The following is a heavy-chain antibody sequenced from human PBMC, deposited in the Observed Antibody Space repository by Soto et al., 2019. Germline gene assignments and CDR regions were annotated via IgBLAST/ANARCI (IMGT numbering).Heavy chain of an antibody. CDR1: GFTFSAYS. J-gene: IGHJ4*02. Sequence: EVQLVESGGGLVQPGGSLRLSCAASGFTFSAYSMNWVRQAPGKGLEWVSDISSSSSNTYYAASVKGRFTISRDNAKNSLYLQMNSLRAEDTAVYHCARWVGGESRYLAYWGQGTLVTVSS. CDR2: ISSSSSNT. V-gene: IGHV3-48*01. D-gene: IGHD3-9*01. CDR3: ARWVGGESRYLAY.